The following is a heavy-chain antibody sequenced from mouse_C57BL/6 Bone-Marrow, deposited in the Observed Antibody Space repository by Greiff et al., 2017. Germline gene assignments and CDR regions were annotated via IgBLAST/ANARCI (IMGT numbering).Heavy chain of an antibody. D-gene: IGHD2-1*01. CDR3: TSYGPYGIAY. V-gene: IGHV14-4*01. J-gene: IGHJ3*01. CDR1: GFNITDDY. Sequence: VQLQQSGAELVRPGASVKLSCTASGFNITDDYMHWVKQRPEQGLEWIGWIDPESGDTEYAAKFKGKATMTADTSSNTAYLQLSSLTSEDSAVYYCTSYGPYGIAYWGQGTLVTVSA. CDR2: IDPESGDT.